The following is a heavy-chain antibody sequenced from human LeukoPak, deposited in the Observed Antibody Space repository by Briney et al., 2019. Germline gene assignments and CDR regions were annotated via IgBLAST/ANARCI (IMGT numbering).Heavy chain of an antibody. CDR1: GGSISNYY. Sequence: SETLSLTCTVSGGSISNYYWSWIRQPPGKGLEWIGEINHSGSTNYNPSLKSRVTISVDTPKNQFSLKLSSVTAADTAVYYCARLHDSSGYYLDYWGQGTLVTVSS. D-gene: IGHD3-22*01. CDR3: ARLHDSSGYYLDY. J-gene: IGHJ4*02. CDR2: INHSGST. V-gene: IGHV4-34*01.